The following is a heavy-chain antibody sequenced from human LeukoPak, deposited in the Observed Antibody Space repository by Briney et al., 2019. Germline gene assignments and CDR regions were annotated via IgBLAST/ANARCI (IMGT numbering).Heavy chain of an antibody. CDR2: INPNSGGT. D-gene: IGHD3-10*01. J-gene: IGHJ3*02. V-gene: IGHV1-2*02. Sequence: ASVTVSCMASGYTFTGYYMHWVRQAPGQGLEWMGSINPNSGGTNYAQKFQDRVTITRDTSISTAYMELSRLRTDDTAVYYCARDLGSGSYYNDAFDMWGQGTMVTVSS. CDR1: GYTFTGYY. CDR3: ARDLGSGSYYNDAFDM.